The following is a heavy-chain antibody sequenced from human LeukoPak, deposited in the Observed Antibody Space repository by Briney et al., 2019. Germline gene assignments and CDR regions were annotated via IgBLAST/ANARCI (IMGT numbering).Heavy chain of an antibody. J-gene: IGHJ4*02. Sequence: GGSLRLSCAASGFTFSSYGMHWVRQAPGKGLEWVAVIWYDGSNKYYADSVKGRFTISRDNSKNTLYLQMNSLRAEDTAVYYCARDPGIAAAAPDYWGQGTLVTVSS. CDR2: IWYDGSNK. CDR3: ARDPGIAAAAPDY. CDR1: GFTFSSYG. V-gene: IGHV3-33*01. D-gene: IGHD6-13*01.